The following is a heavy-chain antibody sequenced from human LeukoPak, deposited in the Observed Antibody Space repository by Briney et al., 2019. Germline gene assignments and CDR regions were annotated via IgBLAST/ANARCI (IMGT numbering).Heavy chain of an antibody. CDR3: ARMGTVTTKFAP. CDR2: IYTSGTT. D-gene: IGHD4-17*01. CDR1: GGSISSGNYC. J-gene: IGHJ5*02. Sequence: MTSQTLSLTCTVSGGSISSGNYCWNWIRQPAGKGLEWIGRIYTSGTTNYNPSLKRRVTISVDTSKNQFSLTLSSVTVADTAVYYCARMGTVTTKFAPWGQGTLVTVSS. V-gene: IGHV4-61*02.